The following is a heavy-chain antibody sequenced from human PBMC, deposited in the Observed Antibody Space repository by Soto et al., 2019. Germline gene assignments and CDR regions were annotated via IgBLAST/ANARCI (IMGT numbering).Heavy chain of an antibody. CDR2: ISTYNGNT. CDR3: AREGYCSSGSFALYSHEYFGMDV. J-gene: IGHJ6*02. Sequence: ASEKVSCKASGYTFDRYGISWVRQAPGQGLEWVGWISTYNGNTNYAQKLKGRVTMTTDTFTSTAYMELRSLTSADTAVYYCAREGYCSSGSFALYSHEYFGMDVWGQGTTVTVSS. CDR1: GYTFDRYG. D-gene: IGHD2-15*01. V-gene: IGHV1-18*01.